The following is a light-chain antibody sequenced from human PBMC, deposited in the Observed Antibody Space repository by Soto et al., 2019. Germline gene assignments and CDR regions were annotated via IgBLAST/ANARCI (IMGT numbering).Light chain of an antibody. J-gene: IGKJ4*01. Sequence: DIQMTQSPSSLSASVGDRVTITCRASQNINSYLNWYQHKPGKAPKVLIYAASSLQSGVPSRFSGSGSGTDFTLTISSLQREDFATYYCQQSYRIPLTFGGGTKVEI. V-gene: IGKV1-39*01. CDR2: AAS. CDR3: QQSYRIPLT. CDR1: QNINSY.